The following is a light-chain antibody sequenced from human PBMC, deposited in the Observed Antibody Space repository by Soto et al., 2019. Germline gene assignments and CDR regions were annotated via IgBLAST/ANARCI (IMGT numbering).Light chain of an antibody. CDR1: VSNIGTFY. CDR2: AND. Sequence: QSVLTQPPSTSAAPGQGVSISCSGSVSNIGTFYVSWYQHFPGTAPKLLIYANDQRPSGVPDRFSASKSGTSGSLAINGLQAEDEAHYYCQSYDNSLSGSWVFGGGTKLTVL. J-gene: IGLJ3*02. V-gene: IGLV1-47*02. CDR3: QSYDNSLSGSWV.